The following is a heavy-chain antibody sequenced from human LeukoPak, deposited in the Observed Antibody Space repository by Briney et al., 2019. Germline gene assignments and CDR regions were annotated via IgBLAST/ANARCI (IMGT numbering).Heavy chain of an antibody. Sequence: GDSLKISCKGSGYSFTNYWIGWVRQMPGKGLEWMGIIYPGDSXTRYXXXXQGQVTISADKSISTAYLQWSSLKASDTAMYYCGRVGGDLGAFDIWGQGTMVTVSS. J-gene: IGHJ3*02. CDR2: IYPGDSXT. CDR1: GYSFTNYW. V-gene: IGHV5-51*01. D-gene: IGHD1-26*01. CDR3: GRVGGDLGAFDI.